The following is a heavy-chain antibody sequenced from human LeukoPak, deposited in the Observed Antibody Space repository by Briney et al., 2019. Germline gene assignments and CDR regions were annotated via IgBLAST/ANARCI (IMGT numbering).Heavy chain of an antibody. Sequence: PGGSLRLSCAASGFTFSDYWMSWVRQAPGKGLEWVANIKQDGSGKYYVDSVKGRFTISRDNAKNSLYLQMNSLRAEDTAVYYCARRSGWYDYWGQGTLVTVSS. CDR2: IKQDGSGK. D-gene: IGHD6-19*01. CDR1: GFTFSDYW. V-gene: IGHV3-7*01. CDR3: ARRSGWYDY. J-gene: IGHJ4*02.